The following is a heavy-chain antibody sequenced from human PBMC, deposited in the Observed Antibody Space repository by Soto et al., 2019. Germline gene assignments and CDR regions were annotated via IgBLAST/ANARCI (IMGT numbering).Heavy chain of an antibody. CDR2: IWYDGSNK. J-gene: IGHJ4*02. CDR3: ARDRKAARYFDY. CDR1: GFTFSSYG. Sequence: QVQLVASGGGVVQPGRSLRLSCAASGFTFSSYGMHWVRQAPGKGLEWVAVIWYDGSNKYYADSVKGRFTISRDNSKNTLYLQMNSLRAEDTAVYYCARDRKAARYFDYWGQGTLVTVSS. D-gene: IGHD2-15*01. V-gene: IGHV3-33*01.